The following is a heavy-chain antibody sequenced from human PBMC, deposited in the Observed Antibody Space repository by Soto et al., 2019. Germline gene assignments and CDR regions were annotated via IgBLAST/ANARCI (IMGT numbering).Heavy chain of an antibody. CDR2: IYHSGST. D-gene: IGHD3-22*01. CDR1: GGSISSSNW. CDR3: ARQRLETMIRGGGYFAY. J-gene: IGHJ4*02. V-gene: IGHV4-4*02. Sequence: QVQLQESGPGLVKPSGTLSLTCAVSGGSISSSNWWSWVRQPPGKGLEWIGEIYHSGSTNYNPSLKSRVTIPVDKSKNQFYLKLSSVTAADTAVYYCARQRLETMIRGGGYFAYWGQGTLVTVSS.